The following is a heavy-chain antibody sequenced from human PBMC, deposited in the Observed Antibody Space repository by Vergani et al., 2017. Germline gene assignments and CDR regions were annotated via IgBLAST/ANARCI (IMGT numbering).Heavy chain of an antibody. J-gene: IGHJ6*02. V-gene: IGHV3-53*01. CDR1: GGSISSYY. Sequence: VQLQESGPGLVKPSETLSLTCTVSGGSISSYYWSWIRQPPGKGLKWVSVIYSGGSTYYADSVKGRFTISRDNSKNTLYLQMNSLRAEDTAVYYCARDLPPNYYGMDVWGQGTTVTVSS. CDR2: IYSGGST. CDR3: ARDLPPNYYGMDV.